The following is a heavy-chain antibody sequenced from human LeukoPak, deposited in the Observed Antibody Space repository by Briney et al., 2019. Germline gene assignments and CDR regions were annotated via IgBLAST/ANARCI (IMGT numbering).Heavy chain of an antibody. CDR1: GFTFSSYA. D-gene: IGHD1-26*01. CDR3: ARDLIVGATTHAFDI. CDR2: ISSNGGST. J-gene: IGHJ3*02. Sequence: GGSLRLSCAASGFTFSSYAMHWVRQAPGKGLEYVSAISSNGGSTYYANSVKGRFTISRDNSKNTLYLQMGSLRAEDMAVYYCARDLIVGATTHAFDIWGQGTMVTVSS. V-gene: IGHV3-64*01.